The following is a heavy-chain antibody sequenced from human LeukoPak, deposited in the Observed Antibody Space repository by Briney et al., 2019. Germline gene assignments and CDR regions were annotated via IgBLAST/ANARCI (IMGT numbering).Heavy chain of an antibody. CDR3: ARMNYVSSGWGAPFDY. D-gene: IGHD1-7*01. CDR2: ISGSGGRI. CDR1: GFTFSSYG. V-gene: IGHV3-48*04. J-gene: IGHJ4*02. Sequence: GGSLRLSCAASGFTFSSYGMHWVRQAPGKGLEWVSYISGSGGRIDYADSVRGRFTISRDNAKNSLYLQMNSLRAEDTAVYYCARMNYVSSGWGAPFDYWGQGTLVTVSS.